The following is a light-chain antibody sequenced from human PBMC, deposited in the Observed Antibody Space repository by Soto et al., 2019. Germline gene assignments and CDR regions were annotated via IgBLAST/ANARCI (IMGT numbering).Light chain of an antibody. J-gene: IGLJ1*01. Sequence: QSALPQPASGSGSPGQSITISCTGTSSDVGGYNYVSWYQQHPGKAPTLMIYEGINRPSGVSYRFSGSKSGNTASLTISGLQAEYEADYYCSSYTTPNTYVFGTGTKLTVL. CDR1: SSDVGGYNY. CDR2: EGI. CDR3: SSYTTPNTYV. V-gene: IGLV2-14*01.